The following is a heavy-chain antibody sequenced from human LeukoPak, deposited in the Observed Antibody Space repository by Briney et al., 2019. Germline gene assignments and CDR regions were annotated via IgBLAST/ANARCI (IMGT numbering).Heavy chain of an antibody. Sequence: SETLSLACTVSGGSISSYYWSWIRQPPGKGLEWIGYIYYSGSTNYNPSLKSRVTISVDTSKNQFSLKLSSVTAADTAVYYCARENAYYRYWFDPWGQGTLVTVSS. J-gene: IGHJ5*02. CDR2: IYYSGST. CDR1: GGSISSYY. V-gene: IGHV4-59*12. CDR3: ARENAYYRYWFDP. D-gene: IGHD3-10*01.